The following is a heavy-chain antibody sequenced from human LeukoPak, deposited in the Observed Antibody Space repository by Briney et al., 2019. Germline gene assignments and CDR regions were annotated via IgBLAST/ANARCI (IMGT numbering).Heavy chain of an antibody. Sequence: PGGSLRLSCAASGFTFSSYGMHWVRQAPGKGLEWVAFIRYDGSNKYYADSVKGRFTISRDNSKNTLYLQMNSLRAEDTAVYYCAKDGRVVVPAGNFQHWGQGTLVTVSS. J-gene: IGHJ1*01. D-gene: IGHD2-2*01. CDR1: GFTFSSYG. CDR2: IRYDGSNK. CDR3: AKDGRVVVPAGNFQH. V-gene: IGHV3-30*02.